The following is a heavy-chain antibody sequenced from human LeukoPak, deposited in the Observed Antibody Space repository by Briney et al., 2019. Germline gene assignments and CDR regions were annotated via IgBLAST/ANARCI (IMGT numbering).Heavy chain of an antibody. CDR2: IKTKTDGGTT. CDR3: TTEPLGILGFDP. D-gene: IGHD7-27*01. Sequence: GGSLRLSCVASGFTFSNAWMSWARQAPGKGLEWVGRIKTKTDGGTTDYAAPVKGRFTISRDDSKNTLYLQMNSLKTEDTAVYYCTTEPLGILGFDPWGQGTLVAVSS. CDR1: GFTFSNAW. V-gene: IGHV3-15*01. J-gene: IGHJ5*02.